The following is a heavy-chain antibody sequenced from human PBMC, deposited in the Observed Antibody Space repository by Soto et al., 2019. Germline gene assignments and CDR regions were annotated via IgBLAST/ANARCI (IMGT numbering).Heavy chain of an antibody. V-gene: IGHV3-30*18. J-gene: IGHJ4*02. Sequence: PGGSLILSCAASGFTFSSYGMHWVRQAPGKGLEWVAVISYDGSNKYYADSVKGRFTISRDNSKNTLYLQMNSLRAEDTAVYYCAKAPGASDYWGQGTLVTVSS. CDR1: GFTFSSYG. CDR2: ISYDGSNK. D-gene: IGHD4-17*01. CDR3: AKAPGASDY.